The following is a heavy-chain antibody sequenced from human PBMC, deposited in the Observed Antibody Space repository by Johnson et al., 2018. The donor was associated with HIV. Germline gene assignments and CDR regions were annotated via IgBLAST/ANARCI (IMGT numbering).Heavy chain of an antibody. J-gene: IGHJ3*02. CDR2: IRYDGSNK. CDR3: AKDFSSSWGRAFDI. D-gene: IGHD6-13*01. CDR1: GFTFSSYG. Sequence: QVQLVESGGGVVQPGGSLRLSCAASGFTFSSYGMHWVRKAPGKGLEWVTFIRYDGSNKYYADSVKGRFTISRDNSRNTLDLQMNSLRAEDTAVYYCAKDFSSSWGRAFDIWGQGTMVTVSS. V-gene: IGHV3-30*02.